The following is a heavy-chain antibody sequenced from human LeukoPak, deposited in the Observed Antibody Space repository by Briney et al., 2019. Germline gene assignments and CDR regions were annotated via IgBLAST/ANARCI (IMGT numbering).Heavy chain of an antibody. CDR1: GGSISSYY. J-gene: IGHJ4*02. CDR3: VGGIGSSSSLDY. Sequence: PSETLSLTCTVSGGSISSYYWSWIRQPPGKGLEWIGYIYHSGSTYYNPSLKSRVTISVDRSKNQFSLKLSSVTAADTAVYYCVGGIGSSSSLDYWGQGTLVTVSS. V-gene: IGHV4-59*04. CDR2: IYHSGST. D-gene: IGHD6-6*01.